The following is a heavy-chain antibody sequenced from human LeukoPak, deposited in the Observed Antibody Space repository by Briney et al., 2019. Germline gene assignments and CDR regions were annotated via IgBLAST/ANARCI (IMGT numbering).Heavy chain of an antibody. CDR3: ASVVATGGY. Sequence: ASVKVSCKASGYTFTGYYMHWVRQGPGQGLEWMGLINPNSDDTNYAQNFQGRVTMTRDTSISTAYMELSRLRSDDTAVYYCASVVATGGYSGQGTLVTVSS. CDR1: GYTFTGYY. D-gene: IGHD5-12*01. CDR2: INPNSDDT. V-gene: IGHV1-2*02. J-gene: IGHJ4*02.